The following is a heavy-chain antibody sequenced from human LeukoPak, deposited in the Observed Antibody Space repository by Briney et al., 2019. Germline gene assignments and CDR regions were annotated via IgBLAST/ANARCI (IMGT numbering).Heavy chain of an antibody. J-gene: IGHJ4*02. CDR3: AKLAKYFYGSETYYFFEH. D-gene: IGHD3-10*01. CDR1: GFSFTTYW. CDR2: IQQDGTEK. V-gene: IGHV3-7*01. Sequence: GGSLRLSCAASGFSFTTYWMGWVRQAPGKGLEWVANIQQDGTEKYYVDSVKGRFTISRGDAKNSLYLQMNSLRVEDTAVYYCAKLAKYFYGSETYYFFEHWGQGTPVTASS.